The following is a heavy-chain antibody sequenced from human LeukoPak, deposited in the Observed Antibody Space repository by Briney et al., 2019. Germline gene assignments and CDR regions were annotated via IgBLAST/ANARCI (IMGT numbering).Heavy chain of an antibody. CDR2: IIPIFGTA. D-gene: IGHD2-2*01. J-gene: IGHJ4*02. Sequence: ASVKVSCKASGGTFSSYAISWVRQAPGQGLEWMGGIIPIFGTANYAQKFQGRVTITADESTSTAYMELSSLRSEDTAVYYCASQAEYCSSTSCPGGPFDYWGQGPRSPSPQ. CDR3: ASQAEYCSSTSCPGGPFDY. V-gene: IGHV1-69*13. CDR1: GGTFSSYA.